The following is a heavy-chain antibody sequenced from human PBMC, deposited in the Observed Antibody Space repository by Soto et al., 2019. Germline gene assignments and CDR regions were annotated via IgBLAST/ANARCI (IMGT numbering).Heavy chain of an antibody. D-gene: IGHD5-12*01. J-gene: IGHJ4*02. Sequence: SETLSLTXTVSGGSISSRGYYWAWIRQPPGKGLEWIESMFYSGTTYYNPSLKSRITIAVDTPKNQFSLRLSSVTAADTALYYCARKEDGYNRLFDYWGQGILVTVSS. V-gene: IGHV4-39*01. CDR3: ARKEDGYNRLFDY. CDR2: MFYSGTT. CDR1: GGSISSRGYY.